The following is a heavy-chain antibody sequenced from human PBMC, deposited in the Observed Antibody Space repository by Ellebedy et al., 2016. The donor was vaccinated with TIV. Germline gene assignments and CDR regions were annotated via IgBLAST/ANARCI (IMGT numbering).Heavy chain of an antibody. J-gene: IGHJ4*02. CDR2: IAHTGNT. Sequence: MPSETLSLTCAVHGGPFSGWYWSWIRQSPEKGLEWIGEIAHTGNTNYNPSLKSRVLISLDTSKQQFSLNLTSVTAAYTAVYYCARGGVVGYMPGWGALVYWGQGTLVTVSS. V-gene: IGHV4-34*01. D-gene: IGHD1-26*01. CDR1: GGPFSGWY. CDR3: ARGGVVGYMPGWGALVY.